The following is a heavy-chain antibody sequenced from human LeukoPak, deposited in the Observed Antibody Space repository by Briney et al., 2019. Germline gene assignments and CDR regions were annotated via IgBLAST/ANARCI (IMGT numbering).Heavy chain of an antibody. V-gene: IGHV1-69*04. CDR1: GGTFSNYA. CDR3: AGGPMREIRIGYYGMDV. CDR2: IVPILAIT. J-gene: IGHJ6*02. D-gene: IGHD1-26*01. Sequence: ASVKVSCRTSGGTFSNYAISWVRQAPGQGLEWMGRIVPILAITNYAQKFQGRVTITADKSTTTAYMELSSLRSEDTAVYYCAGGPMREIRIGYYGMDVWGQGTTVTVPS.